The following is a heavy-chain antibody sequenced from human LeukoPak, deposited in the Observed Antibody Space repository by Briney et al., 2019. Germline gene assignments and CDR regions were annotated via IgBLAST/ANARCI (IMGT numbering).Heavy chain of an antibody. J-gene: IGHJ5*02. CDR3: ARIAVAGTLGWFDP. Sequence: ASVKVSCKTSGYTFTSHSISWVRQALGQGLEWMGWISAYNGNTNYAQKLQGRVTMTTDTSTSTVYVELRSLRSDDTAVYYCARIAVAGTLGWFDPWGQGTLVTVSS. D-gene: IGHD6-19*01. CDR1: GYTFTSHS. CDR2: ISAYNGNT. V-gene: IGHV1-18*04.